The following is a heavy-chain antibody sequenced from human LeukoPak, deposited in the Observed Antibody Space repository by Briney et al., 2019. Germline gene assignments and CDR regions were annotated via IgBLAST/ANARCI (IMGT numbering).Heavy chain of an antibody. D-gene: IGHD3-9*01. Sequence: LTGGSLRLSCAASGFTFSSYGMHWVRQAPGKGLEGVAFIRYDGSNKYYADPVKGRFTISRDNSKNTLYLQMNSLRAEDTAVYYCAKAPTPYYDILTPLDYWGQGTLVTVSS. V-gene: IGHV3-30*02. CDR1: GFTFSSYG. J-gene: IGHJ4*02. CDR2: IRYDGSNK. CDR3: AKAPTPYYDILTPLDY.